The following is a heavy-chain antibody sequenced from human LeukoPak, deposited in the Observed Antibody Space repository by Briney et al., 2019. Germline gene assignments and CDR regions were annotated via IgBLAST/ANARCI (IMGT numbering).Heavy chain of an antibody. D-gene: IGHD2-8*01. CDR2: ISFDGVNT. CDR1: GFTFSTYA. CDR3: ANGYCTNGVCYPYYYYYMDV. Sequence: GRSLRLSCAASGFTFSTYAIHWVRQAPGKGLEWVAAISFDGVNTFYADSVKGRFTISRDNSNNTVYLQMNSLRAEDTAVYYCANGYCTNGVCYPYYYYYMDVWGKGTTVTVSS. J-gene: IGHJ6*03. V-gene: IGHV3-30*04.